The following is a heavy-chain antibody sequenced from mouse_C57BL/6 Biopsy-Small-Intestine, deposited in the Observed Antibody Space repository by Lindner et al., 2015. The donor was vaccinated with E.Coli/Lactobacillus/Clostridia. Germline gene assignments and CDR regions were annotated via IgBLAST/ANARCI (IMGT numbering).Heavy chain of an antibody. D-gene: IGHD2-3*01. J-gene: IGHJ3*01. Sequence: VQLQESGPGFVKPSQSLSLTCSVTGYSITSGYYWNWIRQFPGNKLEWMGYISYDGSNNYNPSLKNRISITRDTSKNQFFLKLNSVTTEDTATYYCARSADGYSWFAYWGQGTLVTVSA. V-gene: IGHV3-6*01. CDR2: ISYDGSN. CDR3: ARSADGYSWFAY. CDR1: GYSITSGYY.